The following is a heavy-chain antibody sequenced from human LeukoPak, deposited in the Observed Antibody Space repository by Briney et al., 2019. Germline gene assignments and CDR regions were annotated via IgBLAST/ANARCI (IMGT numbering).Heavy chain of an antibody. CDR2: INHSGST. J-gene: IGHJ4*02. Sequence: SETLSLTCAVYGGSFSGYYWSWIRQPPGKGLEWIGEINHSGSTNYNPSLKSRVTISVDTSKNQFSLKLSSMTAADTAVYYCARRNYFYDFWSGKTDYWGQGTLVTVSS. V-gene: IGHV4-34*01. CDR3: ARRNYFYDFWSGKTDY. D-gene: IGHD3-3*01. CDR1: GGSFSGYY.